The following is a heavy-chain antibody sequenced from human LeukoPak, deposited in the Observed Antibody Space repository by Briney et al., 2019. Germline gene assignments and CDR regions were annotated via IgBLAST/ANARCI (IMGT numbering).Heavy chain of an antibody. CDR2: IKEDGSEK. J-gene: IGHJ4*02. Sequence: GGPLRLSCAASGFGFGSYWLNWFRRAPGKGLEGVANIKEDGSEKYYVDSVKGRFTISRDSAKNALYLQMNSLRAEDTAVYYCARLGLGGYSYSLDYWGQGTLVTVSS. V-gene: IGHV3-7*01. CDR3: ARLGLGGYSYSLDY. D-gene: IGHD2-21*01. CDR1: GFGFGSYW.